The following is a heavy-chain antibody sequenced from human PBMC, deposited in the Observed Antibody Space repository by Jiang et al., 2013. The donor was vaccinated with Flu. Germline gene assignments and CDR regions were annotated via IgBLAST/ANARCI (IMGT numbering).Heavy chain of an antibody. D-gene: IGHD2-2*01. CDR3: ARARYSSTPYFDY. J-gene: IGHJ4*02. Sequence: QTLSLTCVISGDSVAGNSVAWNWLRQSPSRGLEWLGRTFYRSKWYNEYALSLKSRVTINAGTSKNQFSLQLNSVTPEDTAFYYCARARYSSTPYFDYWGQGSLVTVSS. V-gene: IGHV6-1*01. CDR2: TFYRSKWYN. CDR1: GDSVAGNSVA.